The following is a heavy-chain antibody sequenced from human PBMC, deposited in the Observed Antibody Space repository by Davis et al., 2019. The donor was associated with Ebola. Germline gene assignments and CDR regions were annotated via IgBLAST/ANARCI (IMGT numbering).Heavy chain of an antibody. V-gene: IGHV3-30*02. Sequence: GESLKISCAASGSTFSSYGMHWVRQAPGKGLEWVAFIRYDGSNKYYADSVKGRFTISRDNSKNTLYLQMNSLRAEDTAVYYCAKDLLRIRIAAAGRIDYWGQGTLVTVSS. D-gene: IGHD6-13*01. CDR2: IRYDGSNK. CDR1: GSTFSSYG. CDR3: AKDLLRIRIAAAGRIDY. J-gene: IGHJ4*02.